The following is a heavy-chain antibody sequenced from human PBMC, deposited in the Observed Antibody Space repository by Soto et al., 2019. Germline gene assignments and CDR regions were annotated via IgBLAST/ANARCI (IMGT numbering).Heavy chain of an antibody. Sequence: PGGSLRLSCSASGFTLSSYAMSWVRQAPGKGLEWVSSISAGGNMTYNSDSVKGRFTSSRDNSNNSLFLQLNNLRIEDTALYYCARGDRGGSGSTASYYYCGWDVWGQGATVTVSS. V-gene: IGHV3-23*01. CDR1: GFTLSSYA. CDR2: ISAGGNMT. D-gene: IGHD3-10*01. CDR3: ARGDRGGSGSTASYYYCGWDV. J-gene: IGHJ6*02.